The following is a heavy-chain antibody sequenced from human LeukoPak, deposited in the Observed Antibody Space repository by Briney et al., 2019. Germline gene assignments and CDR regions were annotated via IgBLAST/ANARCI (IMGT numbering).Heavy chain of an antibody. CDR3: AREGYSSGWSLRGMDV. J-gene: IGHJ6*02. D-gene: IGHD6-19*01. CDR1: GYTFTSYA. Sequence: ASVKVSCKASGYTFTSYAMHWVRQAPGQRLEWMGWINAGNGNTKYSQKFQGRVTITRDTSASTAYMELSSLRSEDTAVYYCAREGYSSGWSLRGMDVWGQGTTVTVSS. CDR2: INAGNGNT. V-gene: IGHV1-3*01.